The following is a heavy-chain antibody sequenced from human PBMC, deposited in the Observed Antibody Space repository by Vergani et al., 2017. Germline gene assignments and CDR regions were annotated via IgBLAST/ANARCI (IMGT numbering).Heavy chain of an antibody. CDR1: GSTFTDHY. CDR2: VDPEDGET. CDR3: ATPQTVTTGGMEV. Sequence: EVQLVQSGAEVKKPGATMHISCKVSGSTFTDHYMHWVKQAPGKGLEWMGLVDPEDGETIYAAKFKGRVTIPADTSTDTAHLELSSLRSEDTAVYYCATPQTVTTGGMEVWGQGTTVIVSS. J-gene: IGHJ6*02. D-gene: IGHD4-17*01. V-gene: IGHV1-69-2*01.